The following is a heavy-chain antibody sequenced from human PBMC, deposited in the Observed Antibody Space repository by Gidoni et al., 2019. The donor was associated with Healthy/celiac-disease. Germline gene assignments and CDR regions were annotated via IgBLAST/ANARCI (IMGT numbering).Heavy chain of an antibody. D-gene: IGHD2-15*01. CDR3: ARGRGGYCSGGSCYGIDY. CDR2: MNPNSGNT. V-gene: IGHV1-8*01. J-gene: IGHJ4*02. Sequence: QVQLVQPGAEVKNPGASVKVSCKASGYTFTSYDINWVRQATGQGPEWMGWMNPNSGNTVYAQKFQGRVTMTRNTSISTAYMELSSLRSEDTAVYYCARGRGGYCSGGSCYGIDYWGQGTLVTVSS. CDR1: GYTFTSYD.